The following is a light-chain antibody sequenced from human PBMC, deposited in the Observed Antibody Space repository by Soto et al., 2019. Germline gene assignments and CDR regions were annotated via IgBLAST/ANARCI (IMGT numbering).Light chain of an antibody. CDR1: QSVRSNF. J-gene: IGKJ5*01. CDR2: GAS. V-gene: IGKV3D-20*02. Sequence: EIVLTQSPGTLSLSPWERATLSCRASQSVRSNFLAWYQQKPGQAPRLLIYGASNRATGIPARFSGSGSGTDFTLTISSLEPEDSAVYYCQQRHMWPITFGQGTRLEIK. CDR3: QQRHMWPIT.